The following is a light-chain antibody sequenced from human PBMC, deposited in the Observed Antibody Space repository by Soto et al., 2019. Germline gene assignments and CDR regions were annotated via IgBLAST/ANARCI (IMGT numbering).Light chain of an antibody. J-gene: IGKJ4*01. CDR3: QQFGDSLT. Sequence: EIVLTQSPATLSLSPGDRATLSCRASQSVRSYLAWYQQKPGQAPRLLIYGASTRATGIPDRFSGSGSGTDFTLTVSRLEPEDFAVYYCQQFGDSLTFGGGTKVEI. CDR1: QSVRSY. V-gene: IGKV3-20*01. CDR2: GAS.